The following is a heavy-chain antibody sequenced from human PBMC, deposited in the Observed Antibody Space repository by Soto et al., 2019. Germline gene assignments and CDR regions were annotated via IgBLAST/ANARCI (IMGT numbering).Heavy chain of an antibody. J-gene: IGHJ4*02. Sequence: EVQLLEAGGGLVQPGGSLRLSCAASGFTFSSYAMSWVRQAPGKGLEWVSAISGSGGSTYYADSVKGRFTISRDNSKNTLYLQMNSLRAEDTAVYYCEKELPFVVVTAADFDYWGQGRLVTVSS. CDR2: ISGSGGST. D-gene: IGHD2-21*02. CDR3: EKELPFVVVTAADFDY. V-gene: IGHV3-23*01. CDR1: GFTFSSYA.